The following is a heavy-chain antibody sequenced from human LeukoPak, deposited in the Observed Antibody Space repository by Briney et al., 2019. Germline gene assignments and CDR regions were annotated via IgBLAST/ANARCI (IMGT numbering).Heavy chain of an antibody. Sequence: PGGSLRLSCAASGFTFSSYAMSWVRQAPGKGLEWVSAISGSGGSTYYAASVKGRFTISRDNSKNTLYLQMNSLRAEDTAVYYCAGITMIVVVITTFDYWGQGTLVTVSS. J-gene: IGHJ4*02. V-gene: IGHV3-23*01. D-gene: IGHD3-22*01. CDR3: AGITMIVVVITTFDY. CDR1: GFTFSSYA. CDR2: ISGSGGST.